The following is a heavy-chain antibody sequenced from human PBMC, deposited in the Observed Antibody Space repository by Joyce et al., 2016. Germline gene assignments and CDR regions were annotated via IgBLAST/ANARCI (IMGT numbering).Heavy chain of an antibody. V-gene: IGHV4-38-2*01. CDR3: ARRPYNVHAPLGSDWYFDL. CDR1: GLSFDLHSF. Sequence: QVKLQESGPGLVKPSETLSLTCGVSGLSFDLHSFWGWIRQPPGKGLEWMGNVYLHDITHYRPSLKSRVTISMDTSKNQFSLNLNSLTAADTAVYFCARRPYNVHAPLGSDWYFDLWGRGTLVTVSS. D-gene: IGHD1-14*01. CDR2: VYLHDIT. J-gene: IGHJ2*01.